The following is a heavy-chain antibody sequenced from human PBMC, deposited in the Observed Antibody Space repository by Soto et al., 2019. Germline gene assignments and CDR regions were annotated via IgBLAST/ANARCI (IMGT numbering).Heavy chain of an antibody. Sequence: QVQLVQSGAEVKKPGSSVKVSCKASGGTFSSYAISWVRQAPGQGLEWMGGIIPISGKANYAQKFQGRVTITADESTSTAYMELSSLRSEDRAVYYCARSQGSSTSLEIYYYYYYGMDVWGQGTTVTVSS. CDR2: IIPISGKA. D-gene: IGHD2-2*01. J-gene: IGHJ6*02. CDR1: GGTFSSYA. V-gene: IGHV1-69*01. CDR3: ARSQGSSTSLEIYYYYYYGMDV.